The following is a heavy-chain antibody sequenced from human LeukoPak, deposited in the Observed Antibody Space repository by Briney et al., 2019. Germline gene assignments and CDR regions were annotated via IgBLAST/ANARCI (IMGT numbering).Heavy chain of an antibody. J-gene: IGHJ4*02. D-gene: IGHD3-22*01. CDR1: GGSISSSSYY. CDR3: ARLYYDSSGYYQICYFDY. CDR2: IYYSGST. Sequence: SETLSLTCTVSGGSISSSSYYWGWIRQPPGKGLEWIGSIYYSGSTYYNPSLKSRVTISVDTSKNQFSLNLSSVTAADTAVYYCARLYYDSSGYYQICYFDYWGQGTLVTVSS. V-gene: IGHV4-39*01.